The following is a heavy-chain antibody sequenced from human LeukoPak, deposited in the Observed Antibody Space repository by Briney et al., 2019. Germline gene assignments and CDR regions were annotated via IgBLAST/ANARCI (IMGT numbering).Heavy chain of an antibody. CDR3: ARGAEARPSRYFDY. V-gene: IGHV1-2*02. CDR2: INPNSGGT. Sequence: ASVKVSCKASGYTFTGYYMHWVRQAPGQGLEWMGWINPNSGGTNYAQKFQGRVTMTRDTSISTAYMELSRLRSDDTAVYYCARGAEARPSRYFDYWGQGTLVTVSS. J-gene: IGHJ4*02. D-gene: IGHD6-6*01. CDR1: GYTFTGYY.